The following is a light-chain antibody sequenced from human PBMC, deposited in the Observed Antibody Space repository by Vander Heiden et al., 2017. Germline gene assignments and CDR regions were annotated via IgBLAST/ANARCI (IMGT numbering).Light chain of an antibody. CDR3: QQRSNWPLT. J-gene: IGKJ4*01. V-gene: IGKV3-11*01. Sequence: EIVLTQSPATLSLSPGERATLSCRASQSVSSYLAWYQQKPGQAPRLLIYDASNRATGIPARFSGSGSGTDFTLTISNLEPEDFALYYYQQRSNWPLTFGGGTKVEIK. CDR2: DAS. CDR1: QSVSSY.